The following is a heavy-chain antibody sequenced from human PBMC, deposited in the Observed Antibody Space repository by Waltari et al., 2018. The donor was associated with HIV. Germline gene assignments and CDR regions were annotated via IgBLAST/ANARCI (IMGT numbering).Heavy chain of an antibody. CDR2: ISAYNGNH. V-gene: IGHV1-18*01. CDR1: GYNFNTVG. J-gene: IGHJ4*02. D-gene: IGHD5-18*01. CDR3: ARDYGYYFDRSDLQFNLDR. Sequence: QVQLVQSEAEVKKPGASGKVSCRASGYNFNTVGLSWVRQGPGQRLEWMGWISAYNGNHHFARKFLGRLSLTLETSTKTAYMQLRSLTNDDTAIYYCARDYGYYFDRSDLQFNLDRWGQGTLVSVSS.